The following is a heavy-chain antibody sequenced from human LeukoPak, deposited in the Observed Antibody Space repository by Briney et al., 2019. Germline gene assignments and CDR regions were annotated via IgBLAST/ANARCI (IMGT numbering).Heavy chain of an antibody. D-gene: IGHD6-19*01. CDR3: ARDSSGWGNDAFDI. CDR1: GGSFSGYY. CDR2: IYYSGST. Sequence: SETLSLTCAVYGGSFSGYYWSWIRQPPGKGLEWIGYIYYSGSTYYNPSLKSRVTISVDTSKNQFSLKLSSVTAADTAVYYCARDSSGWGNDAFDIWGQGTMVTVSS. V-gene: IGHV4-34*09. J-gene: IGHJ3*02.